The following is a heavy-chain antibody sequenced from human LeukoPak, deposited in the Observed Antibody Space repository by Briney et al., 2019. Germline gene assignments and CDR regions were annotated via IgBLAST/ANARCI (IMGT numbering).Heavy chain of an antibody. Sequence: VSVKVSCKASGYTFTGYYIHWVRQAPGQGLEWMGWINPNSGGTKYAQKFQGRVTMTRDTSISTGYMELSRLRSDDTAVYYCARVNYCTKGVCVNFDYWGQGTLVTVSS. J-gene: IGHJ4*02. V-gene: IGHV1-2*02. CDR2: INPNSGGT. CDR3: ARVNYCTKGVCVNFDY. CDR1: GYTFTGYY. D-gene: IGHD2-8*01.